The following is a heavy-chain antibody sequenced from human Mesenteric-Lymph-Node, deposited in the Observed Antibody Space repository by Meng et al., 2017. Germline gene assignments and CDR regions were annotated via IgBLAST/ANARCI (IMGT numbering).Heavy chain of an antibody. CDR1: GFTLNSDA. Sequence: VQLVDAGGGVVQPGRYRRLSGAASGFTLNSDAMPWVRQAPGKGLEWVALVSYDRAREFYADSVKGRFTISRDNSKNTVNLQMNSLRPEDTAVYYCARNDAATTMTLDYWGEGTLVTVSS. V-gene: IGHV3-30*01. D-gene: IGHD4-17*01. CDR2: VSYDRARE. CDR3: ARNDAATTMTLDY. J-gene: IGHJ4*02.